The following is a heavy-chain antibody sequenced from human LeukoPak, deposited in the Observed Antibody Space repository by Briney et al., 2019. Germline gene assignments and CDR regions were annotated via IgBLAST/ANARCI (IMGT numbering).Heavy chain of an antibody. CDR1: GDSVSSSHW. CDR3: ARSHCSGGSCSGLYYYYGMDV. CDR2: IYHNGRT. Sequence: PSETLSLTCVVSGDSVSSSHWWSWVRPPPGKGLEWIGEIYHNGRTNYNPSLKSRVTLSVDKSDNHFSLKLSSVTAADTAVYYCARSHCSGGSCSGLYYYYGMDVWGQGTTVTVSS. J-gene: IGHJ6*02. D-gene: IGHD2-15*01. V-gene: IGHV4-4*02.